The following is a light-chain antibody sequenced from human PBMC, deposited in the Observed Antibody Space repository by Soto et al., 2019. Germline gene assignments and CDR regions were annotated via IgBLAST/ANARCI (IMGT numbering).Light chain of an antibody. CDR2: GTF. J-gene: IGKJ3*01. CDR3: QHLNNYPPFT. CDR1: QDIKTY. V-gene: IGKV1-9*01. Sequence: IQLTQSPSSLSASVGDRVSITCRASQDIKTYLALYQQKQGKAPKLLISGTFTLQSGVPSRFNGSGSGTDFTLTISRLQHEDFATYYCQHLNNYPPFTFGPGTKLDLE.